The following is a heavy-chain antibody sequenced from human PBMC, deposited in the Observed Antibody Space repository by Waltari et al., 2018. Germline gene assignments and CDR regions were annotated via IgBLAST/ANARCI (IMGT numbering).Heavy chain of an antibody. J-gene: IGHJ4*02. CDR3: ASERAGSGGSEGYFDY. Sequence: QVQLVQSGAEVKKPGSSVKVSCKASGGTFSSYAISWVRQAPGQGLEWMGGISPIFGTANYAQEFQGRVTITADESTSTAYMEQSSLGSGDTAVYYCASERAGSGGSEGYFDYWGQGTLVTVSS. V-gene: IGHV1-69*01. CDR1: GGTFSSYA. CDR2: ISPIFGTA. D-gene: IGHD6-19*01.